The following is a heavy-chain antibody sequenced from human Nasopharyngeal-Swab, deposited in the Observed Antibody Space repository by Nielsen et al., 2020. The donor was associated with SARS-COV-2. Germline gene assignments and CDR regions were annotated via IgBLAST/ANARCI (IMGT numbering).Heavy chain of an antibody. V-gene: IGHV4-30-4*01. CDR2: IYYSGST. Sequence: RQAPGKGLEWIGYIYYSGSTYYNPSLKSRITMSVDTSKNQFSLKLSSVTAADTAVYYCASNRYYYDSSGYYYWYFDLWGRGTLVTVSP. CDR3: ASNRYYYDSSGYYYWYFDL. D-gene: IGHD3-22*01. J-gene: IGHJ2*01.